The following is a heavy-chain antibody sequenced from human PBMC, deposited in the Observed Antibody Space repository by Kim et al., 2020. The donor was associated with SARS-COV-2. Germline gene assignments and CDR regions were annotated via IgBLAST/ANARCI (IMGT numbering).Heavy chain of an antibody. CDR3: ARDAPASSFYDF. V-gene: IGHV4-59*01. CDR1: GGSISNYY. J-gene: IGHJ4*02. Sequence: SETLSRTCTISGGSISNYYWTWVRQPPGKGLEWIGYIYSSGTTKYNPSLKSRVTMSVDTSKNQFSLQLTSVTAADTAVYYCARDAPASSFYDFWGQGTLV. CDR2: IYSSGTT. D-gene: IGHD1-26*01.